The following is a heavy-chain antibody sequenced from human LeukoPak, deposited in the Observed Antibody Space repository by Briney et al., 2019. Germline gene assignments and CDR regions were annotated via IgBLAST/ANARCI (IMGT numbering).Heavy chain of an antibody. CDR3: AKDPDSSGYYSNWFDP. CDR1: GFTFSSYA. J-gene: IGHJ5*02. V-gene: IGHV3-23*01. CDR2: ISGSGGST. D-gene: IGHD3-22*01. Sequence: GGSLRLSCTASGFTFSSYAMSWVRQAPGKGLEWASAISGSGGSTYYADSVKGRFTISRDNSKNTLYLQMNSLRAEDTAVYYCAKDPDSSGYYSNWFDPWGQGTLVTVSS.